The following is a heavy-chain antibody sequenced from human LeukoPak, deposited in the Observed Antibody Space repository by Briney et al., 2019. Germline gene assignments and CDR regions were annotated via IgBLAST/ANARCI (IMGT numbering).Heavy chain of an antibody. D-gene: IGHD3-22*01. CDR1: GFTFNSYW. V-gene: IGHV3-30*03. J-gene: IGHJ5*02. Sequence: GGSLRLSCAASGFTFNSYWMSWVRQAPGKGLEWVAVISYDGSNKYYADSVKGRFTISRDNSKNTLFVQMNSLRAEDTAVYYCAREYDSSWPSWGQGTLVTVSS. CDR3: AREYDSSWPS. CDR2: ISYDGSNK.